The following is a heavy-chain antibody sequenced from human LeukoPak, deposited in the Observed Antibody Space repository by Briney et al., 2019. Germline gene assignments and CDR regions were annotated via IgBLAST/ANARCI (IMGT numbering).Heavy chain of an antibody. J-gene: IGHJ4*02. CDR1: GYTFTSYG. Sequence: ASVKVSCKASGYTFTSYGISWVRQAPGQGLEWMGWISAYNGNTNYAQKLQGRVTMTTDTSTSTAYMELRSLRSDVTAVYYCARAHMVRGVPNYFDYWGQGTLVTVSS. CDR2: ISAYNGNT. D-gene: IGHD3-10*01. CDR3: ARAHMVRGVPNYFDY. V-gene: IGHV1-18*01.